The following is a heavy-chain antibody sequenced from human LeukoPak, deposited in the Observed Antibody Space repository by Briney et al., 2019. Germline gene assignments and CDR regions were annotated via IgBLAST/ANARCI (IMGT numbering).Heavy chain of an antibody. CDR3: ATGSTGFFDY. D-gene: IGHD1-1*01. CDR2: INPNSGGT. CDR1: GITFTGHY. V-gene: IGHV1-2*02. Sequence: ASVKVSCKASGITFTGHYIHWVRQAPGQGLEWMGWINPNSGGTKYAQKFQGRVTLTRDTSISTAYMDLSSLRSDDTALYYCATGSTGFFDYWGQGTLVTVSS. J-gene: IGHJ4*02.